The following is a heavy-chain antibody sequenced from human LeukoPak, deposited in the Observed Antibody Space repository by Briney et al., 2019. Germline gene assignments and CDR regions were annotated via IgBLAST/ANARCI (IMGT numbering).Heavy chain of an antibody. V-gene: IGHV4-38-2*01. J-gene: IGHJ4*02. CDR3: ARHRLFDTTGYYYDFDY. Sequence: SETLSLTCAVSGYPISNGYYWGWIRQPPGKGLEWIGRSYYSGNTYDNPSLKSRVTISLDTSKNQFSLRLSSVTASDTAVYYCARHRLFDTTGYYYDFDYWGQGTLVTVSS. D-gene: IGHD3-22*01. CDR2: SYYSGNT. CDR1: GYPISNGYY.